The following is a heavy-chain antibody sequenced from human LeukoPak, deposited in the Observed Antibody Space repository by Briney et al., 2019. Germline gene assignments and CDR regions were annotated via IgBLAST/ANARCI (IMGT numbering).Heavy chain of an antibody. CDR2: INSDGSST. J-gene: IGHJ2*01. V-gene: IGHV3-74*01. CDR3: ASGYDWYFDL. Sequence: GGSLRLSCAASGFTFSSYWMHWVRQAPGKGPVWVSRINSDGSSTSYADSVKGRFTISRDNAKNTLYLQMNSLRAEDTAVYYCASGYDWYFDLWGRGTLVTVCS. CDR1: GFTFSSYW. D-gene: IGHD5-12*01.